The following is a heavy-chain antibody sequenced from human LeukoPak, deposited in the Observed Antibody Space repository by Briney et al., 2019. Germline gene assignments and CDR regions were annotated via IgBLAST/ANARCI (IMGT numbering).Heavy chain of an antibody. CDR1: GGSISSYY. Sequence: SETLSLTCTVSGGSISSYYWSWIRQPPGKGLEWIGYIYYSGSTNYNPSLKSRVTISVDTSKNQFSLKLSSVTAADTAVYCCARSKTATTFDYWGQGTLVTVSS. D-gene: IGHD5-24*01. V-gene: IGHV4-59*01. CDR3: ARSKTATTFDY. CDR2: IYYSGST. J-gene: IGHJ4*02.